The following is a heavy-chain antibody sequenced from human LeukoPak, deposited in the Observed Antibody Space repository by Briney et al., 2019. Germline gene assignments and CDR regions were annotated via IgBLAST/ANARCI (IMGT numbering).Heavy chain of an antibody. V-gene: IGHV1-18*01. J-gene: IGHJ4*02. CDR3: ARGTKWELLPDFDY. D-gene: IGHD1-26*01. Sequence: ASVKVSCKASGYTFTSYGISWVRQAPGQGLEWMGWISAYNGNTNYAQKLQGRVTMTRDTSISTAYMELSRLRSDDTAVYYCARGTKWELLPDFDYWGQGTLVTVSS. CDR1: GYTFTSYG. CDR2: ISAYNGNT.